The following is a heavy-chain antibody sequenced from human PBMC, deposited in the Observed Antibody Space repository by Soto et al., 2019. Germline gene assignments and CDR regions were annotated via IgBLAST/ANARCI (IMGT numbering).Heavy chain of an antibody. Sequence: EVPLVESGGGLVQPGGSLRLSCAASGFTFSSYWMHWDRQAPGTGIVWVSRINSDGSSTSYEDSVQGRFTISSHTAQNALYLQMNSLRAADTAVYSCVRTSLVVAAATREDYWGEGTLVSVSS. J-gene: IGHJ4*02. CDR3: VRTSLVVAAATREDY. CDR1: GFTFSSYW. D-gene: IGHD2-15*01. V-gene: IGHV3-74*01. CDR2: INSDGSST.